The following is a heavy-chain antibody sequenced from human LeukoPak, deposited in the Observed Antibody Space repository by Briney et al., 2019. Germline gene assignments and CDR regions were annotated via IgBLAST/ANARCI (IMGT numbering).Heavy chain of an antibody. V-gene: IGHV1-2*02. CDR2: INPNSGGT. CDR3: ARDLGYSGSYWGYFDY. J-gene: IGHJ4*02. CDR1: GYTFTGYY. Sequence: GASVKVSCKASGYTFTGYYMHWVRQAPGQGLEWMGWINPNSGGTNYAQKCQGRVTMTRDTSISTAYMELSRLRSDDTAVYYCARDLGYSGSYWGYFDYWGQGTLVTVSS. D-gene: IGHD1-26*01.